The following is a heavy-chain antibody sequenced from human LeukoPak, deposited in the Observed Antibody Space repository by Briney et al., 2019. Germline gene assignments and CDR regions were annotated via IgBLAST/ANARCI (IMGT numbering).Heavy chain of an antibody. CDR1: GFTFRDYS. CDR2: ISSSSDYT. Sequence: PGGSLRLSCAASGFTFRDYSMSWIRQAPGKGLEWVSYISSSSDYTSYADSVKGRFTISRDNAKSSLYLQMNSLRAEDTAVYYCRYGSGIYSFDYWGQGTLVTVSS. CDR3: RYGSGIYSFDY. J-gene: IGHJ4*02. V-gene: IGHV3-11*06. D-gene: IGHD3-10*01.